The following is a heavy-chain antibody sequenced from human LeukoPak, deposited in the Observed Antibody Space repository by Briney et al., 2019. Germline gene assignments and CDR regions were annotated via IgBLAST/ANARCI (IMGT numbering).Heavy chain of an antibody. D-gene: IGHD6-19*01. CDR1: GFTFSSYS. CDR3: SSGRDIAVAGPGGYFDY. V-gene: IGHV3-21*04. CDR2: ISGSSSYI. J-gene: IGHJ4*02. Sequence: GGSLRLSCAASGFTFSSYSINWVRQAPGKGLEWVSSISGSSSYIYYADSVKGRFTISRDNAKNSLYLQMNSLTAEDTAVYYCSSGRDIAVAGPGGYFDYWGRGTLVTVSS.